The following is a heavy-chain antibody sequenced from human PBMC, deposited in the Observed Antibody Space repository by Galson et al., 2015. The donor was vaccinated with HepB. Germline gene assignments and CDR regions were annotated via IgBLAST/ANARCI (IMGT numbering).Heavy chain of an antibody. V-gene: IGHV4-34*01. CDR2: INDNGDT. D-gene: IGHD5-12*01. CDR3: ARRRGYNGLDWIPYDF. Sequence: ETLSLTCAVYGGSFRGSYWTWIRQPPGKGLEWIGEINDNGDTNYNPSLESRVTMSADTSKNQFSLNVTSVTAADTALYYCARRRGYNGLDWIPYDFWGQGTLVTVSS. CDR1: GGSFRGSY. J-gene: IGHJ4*02.